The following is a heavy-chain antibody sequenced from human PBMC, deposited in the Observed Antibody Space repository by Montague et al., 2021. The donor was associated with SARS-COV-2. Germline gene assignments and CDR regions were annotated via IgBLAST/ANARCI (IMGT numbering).Heavy chain of an antibody. Sequence: SETLSLTCAVSGFSITSTNWWSLVRQPPGKGLEWIGEISYGGIATYNPSLKSRATISMDRSRNLFSLKLSSVTAADTATYYCAGKVLTVPADYWGQGTLVTVS. CDR2: ISYGGIA. D-gene: IGHD4-11*01. CDR1: GFSITSTNW. CDR3: AGKVLTVPADY. V-gene: IGHV4-4*02. J-gene: IGHJ4*02.